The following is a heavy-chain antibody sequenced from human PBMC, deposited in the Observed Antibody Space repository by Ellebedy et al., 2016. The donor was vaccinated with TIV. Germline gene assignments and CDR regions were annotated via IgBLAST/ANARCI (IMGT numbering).Heavy chain of an antibody. J-gene: IGHJ4*01. CDR3: IADLGATGSRNYFDY. CDR1: DFSFTNAW. Sequence: GESLKISCAASDFSFTNAWINWVRQAPGKGLEWVGRIKSKTDDGTTNYAAPVSGRFTISRDDSKNTAYLQMNSLQSEDTATYYCIADLGATGSRNYFDYWGHGTLVTVSS. V-gene: IGHV3-15*07. D-gene: IGHD3-16*01. CDR2: IKSKTDDGTT.